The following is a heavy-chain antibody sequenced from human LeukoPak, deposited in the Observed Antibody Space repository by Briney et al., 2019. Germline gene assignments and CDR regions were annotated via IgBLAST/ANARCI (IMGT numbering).Heavy chain of an antibody. CDR2: IYFDGGGK. CDR3: AKDMREDDSRYYYYGMDV. CDR1: GFSFSTYA. J-gene: IGHJ6*02. D-gene: IGHD3-22*01. Sequence: TGGSLRLSCAASGFSFSTYAMHWVRQAPSKGLEWVAVIYFDGGGKHYADSVEGRFTISRDNSKNTLYLQMNSLRADDTAVYYCAKDMREDDSRYYYYGMDVWGQGTTVTVSS. V-gene: IGHV3-33*06.